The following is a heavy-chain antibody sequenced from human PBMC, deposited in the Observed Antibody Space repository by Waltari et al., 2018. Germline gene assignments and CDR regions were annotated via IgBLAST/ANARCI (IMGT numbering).Heavy chain of an antibody. V-gene: IGHV3-23*01. D-gene: IGHD3-10*01. CDR2: ISGSGGST. Sequence: VQLLESGGGLVQPGGSLRLYCAASGFTFRGYAMSWVRQAPGKGLEWVSAISGSGGSTYYADSVKGRFTISRDNSKNTLYLQMNSLRAEDTAVYYCAKAGTMVVTPFDYWGQGTLVTVSS. J-gene: IGHJ4*02. CDR1: GFTFRGYA. CDR3: AKAGTMVVTPFDY.